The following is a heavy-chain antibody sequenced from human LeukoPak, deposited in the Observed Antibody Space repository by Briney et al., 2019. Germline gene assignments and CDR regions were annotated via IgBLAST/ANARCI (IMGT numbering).Heavy chain of an antibody. D-gene: IGHD3-22*01. Sequence: PSETLSLTCAVSGTSLISYCWSWIRPPPEKGLEWVVEIKHGGSTNYNQSLKSRVTISVDTSKNQFSLRLTSVLAADTAVDYCARAGGADSPQDLDYWGQGILVTVSS. CDR3: ARAGGADSPQDLDY. J-gene: IGHJ4*02. V-gene: IGHV4-34*01. CDR2: IKHGGST. CDR1: GTSLISYC.